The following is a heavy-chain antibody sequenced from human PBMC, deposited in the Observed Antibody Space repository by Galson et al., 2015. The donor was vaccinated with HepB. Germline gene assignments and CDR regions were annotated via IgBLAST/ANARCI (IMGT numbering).Heavy chain of an antibody. D-gene: IGHD3-9*01. CDR3: ASFGILPGYPPFDY. CDR2: INHSGST. Sequence: SEPLSLTCAVSGGSISIGGYYWSWIRQPPGKGLEWIGEINHSGSTNYNQSLKSRVTISVDTSKNQFSLKLSSVTAADTAVYYCASFGILPGYPPFDYWGQGTLVTVSS. J-gene: IGHJ4*02. CDR1: GGSISIGGYY. V-gene: IGHV4-34*01.